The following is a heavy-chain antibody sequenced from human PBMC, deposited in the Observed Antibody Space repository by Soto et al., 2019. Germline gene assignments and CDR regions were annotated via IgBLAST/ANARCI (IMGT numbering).Heavy chain of an antibody. D-gene: IGHD6-6*01. CDR2: MNTNTNTT. Sequence: ASVKVSCKASGGTFSSYAISWVRQAPGQGLEWIGWMNTNTNTTDSAEVFEGRVSLTWDTSISTAYMQLNSLKIDDTAVYYCAREVVETSSLCLDPWRQRTLVTVSS. V-gene: IGHV1-8*02. CDR3: AREVVETSSLCLDP. CDR1: GGTFSSYA. J-gene: IGHJ5*02.